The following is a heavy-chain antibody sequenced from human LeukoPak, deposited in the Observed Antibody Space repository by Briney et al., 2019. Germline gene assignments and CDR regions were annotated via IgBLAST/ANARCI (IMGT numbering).Heavy chain of an antibody. Sequence: SETLSLTCAVDGGSFSGYYWSWIRQPPGKGLEWIGEINHSGSTNYNPSLKSRVTISVDTSKNQFSLKLSSVTAADTAVYYCAREYIVVVPAAQEGGWFDPWGQGTLVTVSS. J-gene: IGHJ5*02. CDR2: INHSGST. D-gene: IGHD2-2*01. V-gene: IGHV4-34*01. CDR1: GGSFSGYY. CDR3: AREYIVVVPAAQEGGWFDP.